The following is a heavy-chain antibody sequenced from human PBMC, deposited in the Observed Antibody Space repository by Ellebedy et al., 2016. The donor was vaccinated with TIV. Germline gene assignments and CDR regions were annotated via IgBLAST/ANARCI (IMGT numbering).Heavy chain of an antibody. CDR2: IVGSGA. V-gene: IGHV3-23*01. Sequence: GESLKISCAASGFTFSPYAMAWFRQAPGKGLEWVSGIVGSGAQKYADSVKGRFTISRDNSKRTVDLQMNSLRAEDTAVYFCAKDRTPGDGYWVFDNWGQGTLVSVSS. D-gene: IGHD5-18*01. J-gene: IGHJ4*02. CDR1: GFTFSPYA. CDR3: AKDRTPGDGYWVFDN.